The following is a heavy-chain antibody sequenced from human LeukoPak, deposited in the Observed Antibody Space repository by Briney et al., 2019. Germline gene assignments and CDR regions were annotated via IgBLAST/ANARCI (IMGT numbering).Heavy chain of an antibody. CDR2: ISSSSSYI. D-gene: IGHD4-17*01. V-gene: IGHV3-21*06. Sequence: GESLRLSCAASGFIFSSYSMIWVRQAPGKGLEWVSSISSSSSYIYYADSVKGRFTISRDNAKNSLYLQMNSLRAEDTAVYYCARADYGDYRREYFFDYWGQGTLVTVSS. CDR1: GFIFSSYS. J-gene: IGHJ4*02. CDR3: ARADYGDYRREYFFDY.